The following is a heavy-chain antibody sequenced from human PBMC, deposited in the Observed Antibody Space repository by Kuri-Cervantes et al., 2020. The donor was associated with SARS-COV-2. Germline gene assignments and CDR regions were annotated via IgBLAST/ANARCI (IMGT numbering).Heavy chain of an antibody. CDR3: ARRSTSITIFGVVNINPFDY. V-gene: IGHV4-39*01. CDR1: GGSITSDYL. Sequence: SEILSLTCTVSGGSITSDYLWGWIRQPPGKGLEWIGNSFYSGSTFYNPSLKSRVTISVDTSKNQFSLELSSVTAADTAVYYCARRSTSITIFGVVNINPFDYWGQGTLVTVSS. J-gene: IGHJ4*02. D-gene: IGHD3-3*01. CDR2: SFYSGST.